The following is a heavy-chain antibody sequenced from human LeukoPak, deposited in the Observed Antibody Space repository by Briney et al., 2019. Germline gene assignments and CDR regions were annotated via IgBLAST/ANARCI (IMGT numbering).Heavy chain of an antibody. CDR1: GFTFSSYS. CDR3: ARDNPYYYDSSGYYQGAFDI. CDR2: ISSSSSYI. Sequence: GGSLRLSCAASGFTFSSYSMNWVRQAPGKGLECVSSISSSSSYIYYADSVKGRFTISRDNAKNSLYLQMNSLRAEDTAVYYCARDNPYYYDSSGYYQGAFDIWGQGTMVTVSS. V-gene: IGHV3-21*01. J-gene: IGHJ3*02. D-gene: IGHD3-22*01.